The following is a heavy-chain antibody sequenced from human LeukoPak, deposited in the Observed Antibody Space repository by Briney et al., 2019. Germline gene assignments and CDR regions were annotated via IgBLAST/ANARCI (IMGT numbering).Heavy chain of an antibody. CDR2: ISSKAYGGTT. J-gene: IGHJ6*02. CDR3: TSPIRKSNYYYYGMDV. D-gene: IGHD1-14*01. Sequence: GGSLRPSCTASGFTFGDYAMTWVRQAPGKGLEWVGFISSKAYGGTTEYAASVKGRFTVSRDDSKGIAYLQMNSLKTEDTAVYYCTSPIRKSNYYYYGMDVWGQGTTVTVSS. V-gene: IGHV3-49*04. CDR1: GFTFGDYA.